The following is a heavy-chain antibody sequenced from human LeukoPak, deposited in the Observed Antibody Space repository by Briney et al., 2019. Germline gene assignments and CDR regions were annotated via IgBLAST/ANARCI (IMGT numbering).Heavy chain of an antibody. Sequence: SETLSLTCTVSGVSISSYYWSWIRQPPGKGLEWIGYIYYTGSTNYSPFLKSRVTISVDTSKNQFSLKLSSVTAADTAVYYCATYSRRHQLPNPFDYWGQGTLVTVSS. CDR1: GVSISSYY. D-gene: IGHD2-2*01. J-gene: IGHJ4*02. V-gene: IGHV4-59*01. CDR3: ATYSRRHQLPNPFDY. CDR2: IYYTGST.